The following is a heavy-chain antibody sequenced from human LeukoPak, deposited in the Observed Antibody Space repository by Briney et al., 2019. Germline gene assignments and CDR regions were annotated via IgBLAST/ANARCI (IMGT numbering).Heavy chain of an antibody. CDR2: IYRSENT. J-gene: IGHJ4*02. V-gene: IGHV4-38-2*02. CDR1: DYSISSSYY. D-gene: IGHD3-10*01. Sequence: PSETLALSCAVSDYSISSSYYWGWIRQPPGKGLEWIASIHRSERPGKGLEWIASIYRSENTFYNPSLKSRVTISIDTSKNQFSLKLSFVTAADTVVYYCARDSGTIDYWGQGTLVTVSS. CDR3: ARDSGTIDY.